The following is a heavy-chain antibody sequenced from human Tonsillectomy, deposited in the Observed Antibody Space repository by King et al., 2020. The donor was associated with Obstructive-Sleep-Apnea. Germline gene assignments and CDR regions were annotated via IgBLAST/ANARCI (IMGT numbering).Heavy chain of an antibody. J-gene: IGHJ4*02. CDR1: GGAFSGYY. CDR3: AWRDYVWGSYRYPLNFFDY. CDR2: INHSGST. V-gene: IGHV4-34*01. D-gene: IGHD3-16*02. Sequence: VQLQQWGAGLLKPSETLSLTCAVYGGAFSGYYWSWIRQPPGKGLEWIGEINHSGSTNYNPSLKSRVTISVDTSKNQFSLKLSSVTAADTAVYYCAWRDYVWGSYRYPLNFFDYWGQGTLVTVSS.